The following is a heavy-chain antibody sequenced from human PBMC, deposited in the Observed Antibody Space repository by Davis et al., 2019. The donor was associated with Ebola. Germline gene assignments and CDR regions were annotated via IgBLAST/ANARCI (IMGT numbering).Heavy chain of an antibody. CDR3: ATREDGGGSSEDYYYMDV. CDR2: INPNSGGT. D-gene: IGHD2-15*01. J-gene: IGHJ6*03. CDR1: GCTFTGYY. V-gene: IGHV1-2*04. Sequence: ASVKVSCKASGCTFTGYYMHWVRQAPGQGLEWMGWINPNSGGTNYAQKFQGWVTMTRDTSISTAYMELSRLRSDDTAVYYCATREDGGGSSEDYYYMDVWGKGTTVTVSS.